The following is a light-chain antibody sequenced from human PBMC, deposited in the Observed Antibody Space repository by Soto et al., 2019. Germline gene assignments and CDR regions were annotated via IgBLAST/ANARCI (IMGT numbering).Light chain of an antibody. CDR3: SSYTSSNTV. V-gene: IGLV2-14*01. CDR2: EVS. J-gene: IGLJ3*02. Sequence: QSVLTQPASVSGSPGQSITISCTGTSSDVGGYNYVSWYQQNPGKAPKLIIYEVSRRPSGVSSRFSGSKSDNTASLTISGLQAEDEADYYCSSYTSSNTVFGGGTKVTVL. CDR1: SSDVGGYNY.